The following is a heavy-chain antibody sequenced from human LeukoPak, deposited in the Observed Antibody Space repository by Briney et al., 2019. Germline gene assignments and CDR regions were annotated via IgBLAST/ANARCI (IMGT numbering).Heavy chain of an antibody. D-gene: IGHD3-22*01. CDR2: IYCSGNA. CDR3: ARHRGDSFYYDTFDP. J-gene: IGHJ5*02. CDR1: GGSISSHY. V-gene: IGHV4-59*08. Sequence: SETLSLTCIVSGGSISSHYWSWIRQPPGKGLEWIGYIYCSGNANYNPSLKSRVTISVDTSKNQFSLRLSSVTAADTAVYYCARHRGDSFYYDTFDPWGQGILVTVSS.